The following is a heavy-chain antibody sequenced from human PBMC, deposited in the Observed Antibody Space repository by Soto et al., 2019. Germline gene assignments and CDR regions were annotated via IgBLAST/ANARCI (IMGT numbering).Heavy chain of an antibody. D-gene: IGHD3-22*01. CDR3: AKDWYYDSSGYPPFDY. V-gene: IGHV3-23*01. J-gene: IGHJ4*02. CDR1: GFTFSSYA. CDR2: ISGSGGST. Sequence: SGGSLRLSCAASGFTFSSYAMSWVRQAPGKGLEWVSAISGSGGSTYYADSVKGRFTISRDNSTNTLYLQMNSLRAEDTAVYYCAKDWYYDSSGYPPFDYWGQGTLVTVSS.